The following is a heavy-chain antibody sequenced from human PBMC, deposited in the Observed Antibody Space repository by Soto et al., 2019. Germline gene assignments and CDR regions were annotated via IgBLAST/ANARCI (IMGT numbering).Heavy chain of an antibody. CDR2: VIPMFGRP. D-gene: IGHD3-22*01. CDR1: GGTFTNYA. Sequence: QVQLVQSGPEVKKPGSSVKVSCKASGGTFTNYAISWVRQAPGQGLEWMGGVIPMFGRPNYAQKFQGRVAITADKSTNTAYMEVFSLTSEDTAVYYCAKYKHYYNSSGIYDYWGQGTLVTVSS. CDR3: AKYKHYYNSSGIYDY. J-gene: IGHJ4*02. V-gene: IGHV1-69*06.